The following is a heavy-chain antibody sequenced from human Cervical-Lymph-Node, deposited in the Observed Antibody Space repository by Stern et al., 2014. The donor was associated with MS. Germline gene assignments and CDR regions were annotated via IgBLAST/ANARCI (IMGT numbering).Heavy chain of an antibody. CDR1: GFTFSSYG. CDR3: ARDSSKGGSNY. CDR2: IWYDGSNK. V-gene: IGHV3-33*01. J-gene: IGHJ4*02. D-gene: IGHD2-2*01. Sequence: VQLVESGGGVVQAGRSLRLACAASGFTFSSYGMHWVRQGPDKGLARVAVIWYDGSNKYYTDSVKGRFTISRDNSKNTLYLQMNSLRAEDTAVYYCARDSSKGGSNYWGQGTLVTVSS.